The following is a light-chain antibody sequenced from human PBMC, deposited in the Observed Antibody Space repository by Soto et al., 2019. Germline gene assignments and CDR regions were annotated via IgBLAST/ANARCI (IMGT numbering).Light chain of an antibody. J-gene: IGKJ1*01. Sequence: EIVMTQSPATLSVSPGERATLSCRASQSVSSNLAWYQQRPGQAPRLLIYGASTRATGIPARFSGGGSGTEFTLTISSLQSADFAVYYCQQYNNWWTFGQGTKVEIK. CDR3: QQYNNWWT. V-gene: IGKV3-15*01. CDR2: GAS. CDR1: QSVSSN.